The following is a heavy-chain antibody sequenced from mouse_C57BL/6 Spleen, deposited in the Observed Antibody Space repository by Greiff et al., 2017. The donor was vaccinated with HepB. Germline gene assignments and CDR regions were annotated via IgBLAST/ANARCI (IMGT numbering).Heavy chain of an antibody. V-gene: IGHV14-4*01. D-gene: IGHD4-1*01. CDR2: IYPENGDT. CDR3: TAPLTETFDY. J-gene: IGHJ2*01. CDR1: GFNIKDDY. Sequence: VQLKQSGAELVRPGASVKLSCTASGFNIKDDYMHWVKQRPEQGLEWIGWIYPENGDTEYASKFQGKATMTVDTSSNTAYQQLSSLTSEDTAVYCCTAPLTETFDYWGQGTTLTVSS.